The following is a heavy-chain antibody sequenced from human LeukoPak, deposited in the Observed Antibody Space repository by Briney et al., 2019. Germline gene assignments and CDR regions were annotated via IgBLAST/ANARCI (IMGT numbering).Heavy chain of an antibody. D-gene: IGHD3-10*01. Sequence: GASVKVSCKSSGYTFISYAMHWVRQAPGQRLEWMGWMNVGNGNTKYSQKFQGRVTITRDTSASTAYMELSSLKSEDMAVYYCAREGSMVRGVGIFGFDYWGQGTLVTVSS. CDR3: AREGSMVRGVGIFGFDY. V-gene: IGHV1-3*03. CDR2: MNVGNGNT. CDR1: GYTFISYA. J-gene: IGHJ4*02.